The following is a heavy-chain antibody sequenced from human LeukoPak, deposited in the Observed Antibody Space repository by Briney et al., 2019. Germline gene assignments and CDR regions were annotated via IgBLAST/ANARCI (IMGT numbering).Heavy chain of an antibody. CDR3: ARYVDTNYYFDY. D-gene: IGHD5-18*01. J-gene: IGHJ4*02. Sequence: SETLSLTCAVYGGSFSGCYWSWIRQPPGKGLEWIGEINHSGSTNYNPSLKSRVTISVDTSKNQFSLKLSSVTAADTAVYYCARYVDTNYYFDYWGQGTLVTVSS. CDR1: GGSFSGCY. V-gene: IGHV4-34*01. CDR2: INHSGST.